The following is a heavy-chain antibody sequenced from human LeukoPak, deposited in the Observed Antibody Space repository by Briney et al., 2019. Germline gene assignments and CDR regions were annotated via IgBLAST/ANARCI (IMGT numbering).Heavy chain of an antibody. CDR1: GYTFTSYG. Sequence: GASVKVSCKASGYTFTSYGISWVRQATGQGLEWMGWMNPNNGNTGYAQKFQGRVTMTRDTSISTAYMELSSLTSEDTAVYYCARKIGAFGVWGQGTTVTVSS. D-gene: IGHD3-3*01. V-gene: IGHV1-8*02. J-gene: IGHJ6*02. CDR2: MNPNNGNT. CDR3: ARKIGAFGV.